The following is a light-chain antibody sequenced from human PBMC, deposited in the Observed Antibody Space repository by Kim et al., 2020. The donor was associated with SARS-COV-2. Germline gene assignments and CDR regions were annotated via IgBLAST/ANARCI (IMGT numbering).Light chain of an antibody. CDR2: GAS. CDR3: QQLNANRA. J-gene: IGKJ1*01. Sequence: SASVGDRVTITLRASQGIGNYLAWFQQNPRKAPKLLIYGASTLQSGVPSRFSGSGSGTEFTLTISSLQPEDFASYFCQQLNANRAFGQGTKVDIK. CDR1: QGIGNY. V-gene: IGKV1-9*01.